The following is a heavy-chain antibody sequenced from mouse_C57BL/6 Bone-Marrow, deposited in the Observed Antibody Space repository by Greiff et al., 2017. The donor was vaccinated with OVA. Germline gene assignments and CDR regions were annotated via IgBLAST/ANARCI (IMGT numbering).Heavy chain of an antibody. D-gene: IGHD2-4*01. CDR2: IFPGSGST. CDR1: GYTFTDYY. V-gene: IGHV1-75*01. Sequence: QVQLQQSGPELVKPGASVKISCKASGYTFTDYYIHWVKQRPGQGLEWIGWIFPGSGSTYYNEKFKGKATFTVDKSSSTAYMLLSSLTSEHSAVYFGARSDYYYDLFAYWGQGTLVTVSA. J-gene: IGHJ3*01. CDR3: ARSDYYYDLFAY.